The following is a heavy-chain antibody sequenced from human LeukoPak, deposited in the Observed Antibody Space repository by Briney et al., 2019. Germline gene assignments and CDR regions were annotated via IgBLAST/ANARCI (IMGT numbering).Heavy chain of an antibody. V-gene: IGHV4-38-2*01. J-gene: IGHJ2*01. CDR3: ARGKRGDYSWYFDL. D-gene: IGHD4-17*01. CDR2: IYHSGST. CDR1: GYSISSGYY. Sequence: SETLSLTCAVSGYSISSGYYRGWIRQPPGKGLEWIGSIYHSGSTYYNPSLKSRVTISVDTSKNQFSLKLSSVTAADTAVYYCARGKRGDYSWYFDLWGRGTLVTVSS.